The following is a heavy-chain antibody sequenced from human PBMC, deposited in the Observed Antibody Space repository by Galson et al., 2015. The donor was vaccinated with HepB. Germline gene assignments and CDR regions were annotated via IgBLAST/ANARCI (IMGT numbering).Heavy chain of an antibody. CDR2: ISSGGGST. V-gene: IGHV3-23*01. D-gene: IGHD1-26*01. J-gene: IGHJ4*02. CDR3: AKRGSTTAGYYFDF. Sequence: SLRLSCAASGFTFSSYGMSWVRQAPGEGLEWVSAISSGGGSTYYADSVKGRFTISRDSSRKALYLQMYSLRAEDTALYYCAKRGSTTAGYYFDFWGQGTLVTVSS. CDR1: GFTFSSYG.